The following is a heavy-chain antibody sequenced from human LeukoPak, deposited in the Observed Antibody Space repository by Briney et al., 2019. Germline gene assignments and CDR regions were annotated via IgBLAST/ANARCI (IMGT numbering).Heavy chain of an antibody. CDR3: AKGIYSSGWSYFDY. J-gene: IGHJ4*01. Sequence: GGSLRLSCAASGFTFSNSAMSWVRQAPGEGLEWVSTLSGSGITTYYADSVKGRFTISRDNSKNTLYLQMNSLRAEDTAVYYCAKGIYSSGWSYFDYWGHGTLVTVSS. CDR2: LSGSGITT. D-gene: IGHD6-19*01. V-gene: IGHV3-23*01. CDR1: GFTFSNSA.